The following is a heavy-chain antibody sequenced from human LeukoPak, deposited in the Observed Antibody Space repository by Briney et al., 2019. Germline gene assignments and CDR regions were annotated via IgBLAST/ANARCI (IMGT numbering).Heavy chain of an antibody. V-gene: IGHV3-23*01. J-gene: IGHJ3*02. D-gene: IGHD6-19*01. CDR3: ARSYSSGWYEGTFNI. CDR1: GFTVSSNA. Sequence: GGTLRLSSSASGFTVSSNAMRWVRPAPGKGRKGVSTINDSGAGTYHADSVKGRFTSSRDNTYNTVYLQMNSLRDEDTGVHYCARSYSSGWYEGTFNIWGEGTMVTVSS. CDR2: INDSGAGT.